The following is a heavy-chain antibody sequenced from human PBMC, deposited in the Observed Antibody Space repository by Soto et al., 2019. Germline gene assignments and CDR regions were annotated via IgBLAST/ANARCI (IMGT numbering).Heavy chain of an antibody. D-gene: IGHD6-13*01. CDR3: AKAGYSSSWYDY. V-gene: IGHV3-30*18. CDR1: GFTFSSYG. Sequence: PGGSLRLSCAASGFTFSSYGMHWVRQAPGKGLEWVAVISYDGSNKYYADSVKGRFTISRDNSKNTLYLQMNSLRAEDTAVYYCAKAGYSSSWYDYWGQGTLVTVSS. CDR2: ISYDGSNK. J-gene: IGHJ4*02.